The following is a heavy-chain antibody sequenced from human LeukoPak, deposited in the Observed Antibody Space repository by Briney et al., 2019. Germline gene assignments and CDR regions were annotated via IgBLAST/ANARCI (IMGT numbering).Heavy chain of an antibody. D-gene: IGHD2-15*01. J-gene: IGHJ6*04. CDR2: ISYDGNNK. CDR3: AKGVYCSGGSCYSYYYYGMDV. Sequence: GRSLRLSCAASGFTFSSYGMHWVRQAPGKGLEWVAVISYDGNNKYYVDSVKGRFTISRDNSKNTLYLQMNSLRAEDTAVYYCAKGVYCSGGSCYSYYYYGMDVWGKGTTVTVSS. V-gene: IGHV3-30*18. CDR1: GFTFSSYG.